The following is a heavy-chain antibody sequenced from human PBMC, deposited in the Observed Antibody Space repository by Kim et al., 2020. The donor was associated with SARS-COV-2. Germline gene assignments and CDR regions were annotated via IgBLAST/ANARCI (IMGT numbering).Heavy chain of an antibody. V-gene: IGHV4-34*01. CDR3: ARFPMWQKGGLDY. D-gene: IGHD2-21*01. CDR2: INHSGST. CDR1: GGSFSVYY. Sequence: SETLSLTCAVYGGSFSVYYWSWIRQPPGKGLEWIGEINHSGSTNYNPSLKSRVTISVDTSKNQFSLKLSSVTAADTAVYYCARFPMWQKGGLDYWGQGTLVTVSS. J-gene: IGHJ4*02.